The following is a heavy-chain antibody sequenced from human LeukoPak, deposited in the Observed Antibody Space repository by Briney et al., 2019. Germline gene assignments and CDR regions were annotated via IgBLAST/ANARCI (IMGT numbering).Heavy chain of an antibody. V-gene: IGHV3-48*03. CDR2: INCSGTTI. CDR3: GRDLFMIVVPGQNVLDY. D-gene: IGHD3-22*01. CDR1: GFTFSSYE. J-gene: IGHJ4*02. Sequence: SLRLSYAASGFTFSSYEMNWVRQAPGKGLEWVSYINCSGTTISYAASVKGRFPISRDNSKNTRYLQMNSQRAEDTPVYYCGRDLFMIVVPGQNVLDYWGQGTLVTVSS.